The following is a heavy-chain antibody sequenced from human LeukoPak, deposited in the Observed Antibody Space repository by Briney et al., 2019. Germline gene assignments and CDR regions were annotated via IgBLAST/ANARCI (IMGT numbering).Heavy chain of an antibody. CDR2: ISSSSSYI. Sequence: NPGGSLRLSCAASGFTFSSYSMNWVRQAPGKGLEWVSSISSSSSYIYYADSVKGRFTISRDNAKNSLYLQMNSLRAEDTAVYYCARDSIAVAERDYFDYWGQGTLVTVSS. CDR3: ARDSIAVAERDYFDY. CDR1: GFTFSSYS. V-gene: IGHV3-21*01. J-gene: IGHJ4*02. D-gene: IGHD6-19*01.